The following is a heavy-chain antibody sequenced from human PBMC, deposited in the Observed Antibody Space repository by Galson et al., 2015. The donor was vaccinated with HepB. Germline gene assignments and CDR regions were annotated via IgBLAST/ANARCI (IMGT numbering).Heavy chain of an antibody. Sequence: SVKVSCKASGYTSSSYSINWVRQAPGQGLEWMGRINADNGNTKYAQKVQGRVTMTTDTSTSTAYMELRSLRSDDTDVYYCATGRKYDVLIAYFVYLGHGSFFTVSS. D-gene: IGHD3-9*01. CDR1: GYTSSSYS. CDR2: INADNGNT. J-gene: IGHJ4*01. CDR3: ATGRKYDVLIAYFVY. V-gene: IGHV1-18*04.